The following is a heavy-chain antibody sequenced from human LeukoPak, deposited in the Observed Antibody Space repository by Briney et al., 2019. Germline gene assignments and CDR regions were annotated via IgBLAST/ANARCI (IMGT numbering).Heavy chain of an antibody. CDR3: ARGQLVFGY. CDR1: GGSISSGSYY. D-gene: IGHD6-6*01. CDR2: IYYSGST. J-gene: IGHJ4*02. V-gene: IGHV4-61*01. Sequence: PSETLSLTCTVSGGSISSGSYYWSWIRQPPGKGLEWIGYIYYSGSTNYNPSLKSRVTISVDTSKNQFSLKLSSVTAADTAVYYCARGQLVFGYWGQGTLLTVSS.